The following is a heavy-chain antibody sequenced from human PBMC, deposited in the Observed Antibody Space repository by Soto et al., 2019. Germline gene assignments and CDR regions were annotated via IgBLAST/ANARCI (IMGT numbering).Heavy chain of an antibody. V-gene: IGHV3-7*01. CDR3: ARGFYTDY. CDR2: MKEDGSEK. J-gene: IGHJ4*02. CDR1: GFNLSRSW. Sequence: GGSLRLSCEASGFNLSRSWMSWVRQAPGKGLEWVANMKEDGSEKYYADSVRGRFTISRDNAKNSVHLQMNSLRVEDTAVYYCARGFYTDYWGQGALVTVSS. D-gene: IGHD3-3*01.